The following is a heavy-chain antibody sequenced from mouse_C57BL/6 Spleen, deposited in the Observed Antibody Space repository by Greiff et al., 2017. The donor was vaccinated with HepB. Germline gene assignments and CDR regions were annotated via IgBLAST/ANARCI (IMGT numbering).Heavy chain of an antibody. CDR1: GYTFTSYD. V-gene: IGHV1-85*01. D-gene: IGHD1-1*01. Sequence: QVQLKQSGPELVKPGASVKLSCTASGYTFTSYDINWVKQRPGQGLEWIGWIYPRDGSTKYNEKFKGEATLTVDTSSRTAYMERHILTSEDSAVYFCARGYYGSSEYFDYWGQGTTLTVSS. J-gene: IGHJ2*01. CDR2: IYPRDGST. CDR3: ARGYYGSSEYFDY.